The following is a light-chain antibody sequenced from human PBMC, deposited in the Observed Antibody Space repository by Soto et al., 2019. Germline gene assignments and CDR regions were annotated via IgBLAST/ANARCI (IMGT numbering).Light chain of an antibody. CDR3: QQRSNWPRT. Sequence: IVLTQSPATLSLSPGERATLSCRSSQSVSSFSAWFQQKPGQAPSLLIYDASNRATGIPARFSGSGSGTDFTLTISSLEPEDFAVYYCQQRSNWPRTFGQGTKVDIK. CDR1: QSVSSF. V-gene: IGKV3-11*01. CDR2: DAS. J-gene: IGKJ1*01.